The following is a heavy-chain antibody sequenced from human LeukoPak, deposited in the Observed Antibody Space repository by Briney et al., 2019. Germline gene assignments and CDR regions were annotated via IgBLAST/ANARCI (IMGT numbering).Heavy chain of an antibody. D-gene: IGHD2-15*01. Sequence: SHTLSLTCNVSGASMRSETHYWSWLRQHPGKGPEWIAYIYYTAGAYYNPSLESRVSISLDASENQFSLKLSSVTAADTAVYYCARGRRGLKYAPDYWGQGTLVTVSS. J-gene: IGHJ4*02. V-gene: IGHV4-31*03. CDR2: IYYTAGA. CDR1: GASMRSETHY. CDR3: ARGRRGLKYAPDY.